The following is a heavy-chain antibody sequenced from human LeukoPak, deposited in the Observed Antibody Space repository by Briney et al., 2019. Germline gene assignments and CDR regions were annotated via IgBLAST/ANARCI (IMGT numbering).Heavy chain of an antibody. D-gene: IGHD1-1*01. CDR2: ISAYNGNT. J-gene: IGHJ5*02. CDR1: GYTFTSYG. Sequence: ASVKVSYKASGYTFTSYGISWVRQAPGQGLEWMGWISAYNGNTNYAQKLQGRVTMTTDTSTSTAYMELRSLRSDDTAVYYCARAAIGTFWNDAPPERRMEFDPWGQGTLVTVSS. CDR3: ARAAIGTFWNDAPPERRMEFDP. V-gene: IGHV1-18*01.